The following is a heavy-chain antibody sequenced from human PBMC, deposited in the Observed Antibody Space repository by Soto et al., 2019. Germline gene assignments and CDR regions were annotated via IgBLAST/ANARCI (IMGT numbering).Heavy chain of an antibody. CDR2: ISYDGSNK. CDR3: AKDSTAHYYYGMDV. V-gene: IGHV3-30*18. Sequence: HPGGSLRLSCAASGFTFSSYGMHWVRQAPGKGLEWVAVISYDGSNKYYADSVKGRFTISRDNSKNTLYLQMNSLRAEDTAVYYCAKDSTAHYYYGMDVWGQGTTVTVSS. J-gene: IGHJ6*02. D-gene: IGHD2-21*02. CDR1: GFTFSSYG.